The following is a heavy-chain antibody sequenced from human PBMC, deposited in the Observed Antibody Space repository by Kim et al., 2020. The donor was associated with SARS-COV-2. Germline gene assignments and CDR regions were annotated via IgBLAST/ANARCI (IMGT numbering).Heavy chain of an antibody. J-gene: IGHJ4*01. CDR2: ISSNGGST. CDR1: GFTFSSYA. V-gene: IGHV3-64*01. D-gene: IGHD3-22*01. Sequence: GGSLRLSCAASGFTFSSYAMHWVRQAPGKGLEYVSAISSNGGSTYYANSVKGRFTISRDNSKNTLYLQMGSLRAEDMAVYYCARVGSSSYYYDSSGLYY. CDR3: ARVGSSSYYYDSSGLYY.